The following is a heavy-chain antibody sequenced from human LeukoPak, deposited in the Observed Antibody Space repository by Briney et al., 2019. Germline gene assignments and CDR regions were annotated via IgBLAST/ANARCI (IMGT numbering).Heavy chain of an antibody. V-gene: IGHV1-46*01. Sequence: ASVKVSCKASGYTFTSYYMHWVRQAPGQGLEWMGIINPSGGSTSYAQKFQGRVTMTRDTSTSTVYMELSSLRSEDTAVYYCARGHPWDDYVRGSYRPPPRDWGQGTLVTVSS. CDR2: INPSGGST. CDR1: GYTFTSYY. D-gene: IGHD3-16*02. CDR3: ARGHPWDDYVRGSYRPPPRD. J-gene: IGHJ4*02.